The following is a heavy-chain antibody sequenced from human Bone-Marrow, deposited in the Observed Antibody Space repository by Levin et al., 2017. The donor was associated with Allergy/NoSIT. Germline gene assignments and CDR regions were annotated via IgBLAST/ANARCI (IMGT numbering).Heavy chain of an antibody. D-gene: IGHD2-2*01. CDR2: ISGDGGGT. CDR3: ARALACSTSSCYGRLDY. V-gene: IGHV3-23*01. Sequence: ESLKISCAASGFVFVTYGMSWVRQAPGEGLEWVSGISGDGGGTFYADSVKGRFSISRDSSTNTVYLQMSGLRAEDTAVYYCARALACSTSSCYGRLDYWGQGTLVTVSS. J-gene: IGHJ4*02. CDR1: GFVFVTYG.